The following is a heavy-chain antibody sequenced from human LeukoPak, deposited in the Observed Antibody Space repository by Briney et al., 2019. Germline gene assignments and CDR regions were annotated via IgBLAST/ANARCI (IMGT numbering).Heavy chain of an antibody. V-gene: IGHV3-23*01. CDR1: GFTFATYA. D-gene: IGHD3-16*01. CDR2: ITGSGRTT. CDR3: ASNWAYDYVVQSY. Sequence: GGSLRLSCAASGFTFATYAMSWVRQAPGKGLKWVSGITGSGRTTYYADSVKGRFTISRDNSKNTLYLQINSLRAEDTAVYYCASNWAYDYVVQSYWGQGTLVTVSS. J-gene: IGHJ4*02.